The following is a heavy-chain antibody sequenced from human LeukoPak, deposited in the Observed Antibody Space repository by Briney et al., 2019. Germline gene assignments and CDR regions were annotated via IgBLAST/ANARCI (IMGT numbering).Heavy chain of an antibody. CDR3: ASGPDVVGTRFDS. CDR2: IIPGCNVS. D-gene: IGHD1-26*01. CDR1: GWTSIGYT. V-gene: IGHV1-69*05. J-gene: IGHJ4*02. Sequence: ASVKVSCKASGWTSIGYTFSWVRQAPGQGLEWMGGIIPGCNVSNYAWKVQDRVTITTDGATTTAYMELTSLRSEDTAIYYCASGPDVVGTRFDSWGQGTLVTVSS.